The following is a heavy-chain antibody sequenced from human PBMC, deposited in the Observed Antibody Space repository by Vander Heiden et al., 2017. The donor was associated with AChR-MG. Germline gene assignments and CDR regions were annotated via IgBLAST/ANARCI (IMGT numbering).Heavy chain of an antibody. CDR2: INPSGGST. CDR3: ARDKERELLAGLDGAAFWFDP. D-gene: IGHD1-26*01. Sequence: QVQLVQSGAEVKKPGASVKVSCKASGSTFTSYYMHWVRQAPGQGLEWMGIINPSGGSTSYAQKFQGRVTMTRDTSTSTVYMELSSLRSEDTAVYYCARDKERELLAGLDGAAFWFDPWGQGTLVTVSS. J-gene: IGHJ5*02. V-gene: IGHV1-46*03. CDR1: GSTFTSYY.